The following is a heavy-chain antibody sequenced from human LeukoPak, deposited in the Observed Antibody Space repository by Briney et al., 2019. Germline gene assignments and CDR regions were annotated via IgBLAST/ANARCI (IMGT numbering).Heavy chain of an antibody. CDR1: GGSISSSSYY. Sequence: SETLSLTCTVSGGSISSSSYYWGWIRQPPGKGLEWIGSIYYSGSTYYNPSLKSRVTISVDTSKNQFSLKLSSVTAADTAVYYCATLSSSWYRPPFDYWGQGTLVTVSS. V-gene: IGHV4-39*01. CDR3: ATLSSSWYRPPFDY. J-gene: IGHJ4*02. D-gene: IGHD6-13*01. CDR2: IYYSGST.